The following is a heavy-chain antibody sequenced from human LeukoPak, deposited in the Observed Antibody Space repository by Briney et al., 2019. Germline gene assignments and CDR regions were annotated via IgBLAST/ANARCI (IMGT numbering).Heavy chain of an antibody. J-gene: IGHJ4*02. CDR3: ARRCCSSSTYFRFDG. CDR2: VYSSGIT. V-gene: IGHV4-39*01. D-gene: IGHD2-2*01. CDR1: GGSISSGAYY. Sequence: PSETLSLTCTVSGGSISSGAYYWGWIRQPPGKGLEWIGSVYSSGITYYNPSLKSRVTISVDTSKSQFSLNLSSVTAADTAVYYCARRCCSSSTYFRFDGWGQGTLVTVSS.